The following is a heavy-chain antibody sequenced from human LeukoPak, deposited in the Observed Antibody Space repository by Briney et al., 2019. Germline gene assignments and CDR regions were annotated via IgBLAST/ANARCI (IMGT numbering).Heavy chain of an antibody. D-gene: IGHD2-15*01. CDR1: GFTFSSYA. V-gene: IGHV3-23*01. J-gene: IGHJ4*02. CDR2: ISGSGGST. CDR3: AKDRLGYCSGGSCYPTLDY. Sequence: PGGSLRLSCAASGFTFSSYAMSWVRQAPGKGLEWLSAISGSGGSTYYADSVKGRFTISRDNSKNTLYLQMNSLRAEDTAVYYCAKDRLGYCSGGSCYPTLDYWGQGTLVTVSS.